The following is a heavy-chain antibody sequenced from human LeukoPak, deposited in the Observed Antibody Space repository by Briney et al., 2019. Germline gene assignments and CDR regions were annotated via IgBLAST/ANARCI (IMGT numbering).Heavy chain of an antibody. CDR1: RFTFNKYG. CDR3: AKGGRLLRFFDWLDY. J-gene: IGHJ4*02. CDR2: ISYDGSHK. D-gene: IGHD3-9*01. Sequence: PGGSLRLSCAASRFTFNKYGMHWVRQAPGKGLEWVAVISYDGSHKYYRDSVKGRFTISRDNSKNTVYLEMNSLRAEDTSVYYCAKGGRLLRFFDWLDYWGQGTLVTVSS. V-gene: IGHV3-30*18.